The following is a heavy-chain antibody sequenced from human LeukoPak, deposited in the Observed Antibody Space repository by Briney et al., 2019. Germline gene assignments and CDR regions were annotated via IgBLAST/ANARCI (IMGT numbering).Heavy chain of an antibody. Sequence: PGGSLRLSCAASGFIFTDYWMYWVHQAPGKGLEWVSCLRASGTTTYYANSVKGRFTISRDNSKSMLYLQMNSLRAEDTALYYCAKTYDFGYGAFDVWGRGTVVTVSS. J-gene: IGHJ3*01. CDR1: GFIFTDYW. CDR2: LRASGTTT. D-gene: IGHD3-3*01. V-gene: IGHV3-23*01. CDR3: AKTYDFGYGAFDV.